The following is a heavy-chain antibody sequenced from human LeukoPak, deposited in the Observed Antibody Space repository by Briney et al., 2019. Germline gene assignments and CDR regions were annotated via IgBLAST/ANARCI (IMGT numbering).Heavy chain of an antibody. CDR2: IWYGGSNK. CDR3: AKGTGTTSTYYYYYMDV. V-gene: IGHV3-30*02. CDR1: GFIFNSYT. D-gene: IGHD1-7*01. Sequence: GGSLRLSCAASGFIFNSYTMYWVRQAPGKGLEWVAVIWYGGSNKYYADSVKGRFTISRDNSKNTLYLQMNSLRAEDTAVYYCAKGTGTTSTYYYYYMDVWGKGTTVTVSS. J-gene: IGHJ6*03.